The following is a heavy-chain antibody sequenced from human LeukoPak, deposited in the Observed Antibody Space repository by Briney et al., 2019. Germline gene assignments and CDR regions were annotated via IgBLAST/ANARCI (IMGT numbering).Heavy chain of an antibody. CDR2: ISSSGSTI. CDR1: GFNFDVYA. CDR3: AELGITMIGGV. Sequence: PGGSLRLSCAASGFNFDVYAMHWVRQLPGKGLEWVSAISSSGSTIYYADSVKGRFTISRDNAKNSLYLQMNSLRAEDTAVYYCAELGITMIGGVWGKGTTVTISS. V-gene: IGHV3-48*03. J-gene: IGHJ6*04. D-gene: IGHD3-10*02.